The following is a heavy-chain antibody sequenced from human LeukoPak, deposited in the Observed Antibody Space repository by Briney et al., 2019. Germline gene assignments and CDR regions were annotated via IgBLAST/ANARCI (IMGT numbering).Heavy chain of an antibody. Sequence: VASVNVSCKASGGTFSSYAISWVRQAPGQGLEWMGGIIPIFGTANYAQKFQGRVTITADESTSTAYMELSSLRSEDTAVYYCAIAPDRSAWYFDYWGQGTLVTVSS. CDR2: IIPIFGTA. CDR3: AIAPDRSAWYFDY. D-gene: IGHD6-6*01. V-gene: IGHV1-69*13. J-gene: IGHJ4*02. CDR1: GGTFSSYA.